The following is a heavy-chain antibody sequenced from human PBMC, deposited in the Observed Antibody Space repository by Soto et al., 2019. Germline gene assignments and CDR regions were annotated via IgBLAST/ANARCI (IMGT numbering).Heavy chain of an antibody. CDR1: GFTFSSYA. CDR2: ISGSGGST. CDR3: AKDPDTYSIYYYYGMDV. V-gene: IGHV3-23*01. D-gene: IGHD4-4*01. J-gene: IGHJ6*02. Sequence: PGGSLRLSCAASGFTFSSYAMSWVRQAPGKGLEWVSAISGSGGSTYYADSVKGRFTISRDNSKNTLYMQMKSLRAEDTAVYYCAKDPDTYSIYYYYGMDVWGQGTTVTVSS.